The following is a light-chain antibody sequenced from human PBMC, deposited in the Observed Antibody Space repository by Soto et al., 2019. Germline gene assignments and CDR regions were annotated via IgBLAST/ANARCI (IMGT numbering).Light chain of an antibody. CDR2: EGT. Sequence: LTQPASVSGSPGQSITISCTGASSDVGSYNLVSWFQHHPGKAPKLLIYEGTKRPSGVSNRFSGSKSGNTASLKISGLQAEDEADYYCCSYAGSSSYVFGTGTKVTVL. J-gene: IGLJ1*01. CDR1: SSDVGSYNL. V-gene: IGLV2-23*01. CDR3: CSYAGSSSYV.